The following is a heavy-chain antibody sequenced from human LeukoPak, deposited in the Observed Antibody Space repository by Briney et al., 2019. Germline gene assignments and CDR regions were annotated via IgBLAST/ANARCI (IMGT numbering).Heavy chain of an antibody. Sequence: PSETLPLTCAVYGGSFSGYYWSWIRQPPGKGLEWIGEINHSGSTNYNPSLKSRVTISVDTSKNQFSLKLSSVTAADTAVYYCAREGLNILAFDPWGQGTLVTVSS. CDR2: INHSGST. D-gene: IGHD3-9*01. CDR1: GGSFSGYY. CDR3: AREGLNILAFDP. J-gene: IGHJ5*02. V-gene: IGHV4-34*01.